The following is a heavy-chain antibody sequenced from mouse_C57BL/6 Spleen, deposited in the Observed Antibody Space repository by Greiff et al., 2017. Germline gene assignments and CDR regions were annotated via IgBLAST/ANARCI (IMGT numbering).Heavy chain of an antibody. Sequence: QVQLQQPGAELVMPGASVKLSCKASGYTFTSYWMHWVKQRPGQGLEWIGEIDASDSYTTYNQKFKGTSTLTVDQSSSTAYMQLSSLTSEDSAVYYCARSSTTALRYADYWGQGPTRTVSS. CDR1: GYTFTSYW. CDR2: IDASDSYT. D-gene: IGHD1-2*01. V-gene: IGHV1-69*01. J-gene: IGHJ2*01. CDR3: ARSSTTALRYADY.